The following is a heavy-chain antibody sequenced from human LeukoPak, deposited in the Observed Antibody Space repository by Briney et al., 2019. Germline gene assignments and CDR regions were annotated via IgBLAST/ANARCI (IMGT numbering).Heavy chain of an antibody. V-gene: IGHV3-30-3*01. CDR2: ISSGGSNK. CDR1: GFTFSNYA. D-gene: IGHD2-2*01. J-gene: IGHJ4*02. CDR3: AIETGYSCSSTSCYYFDY. Sequence: PGRSLRLSCAASGFTFSNYAMHWVRQAPGKGLEWVAVISSGGSNKYYADSVKGRFTISRDNSKNTLYLQMNSLRAEDTAVYYCAIETGYSCSSTSCYYFDYWGQGTLVTVSS.